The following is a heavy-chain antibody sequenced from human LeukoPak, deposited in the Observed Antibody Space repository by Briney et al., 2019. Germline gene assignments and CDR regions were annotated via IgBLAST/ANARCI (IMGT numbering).Heavy chain of an antibody. V-gene: IGHV3-30-3*01. Sequence: GGSLRLSCAASGFTFRNYVIHWVRQSPGKGLEWVAVTSSDLNVKLYADSVKGRFTISRDNSRSTLYLQMNSLRPEDTAIYYCAREGYYGSGSPPSLYFDYWGQGTLVTVSS. J-gene: IGHJ4*02. CDR3: AREGYYGSGSPPSLYFDY. CDR1: GFTFRNYV. CDR2: TSSDLNVK. D-gene: IGHD3-10*01.